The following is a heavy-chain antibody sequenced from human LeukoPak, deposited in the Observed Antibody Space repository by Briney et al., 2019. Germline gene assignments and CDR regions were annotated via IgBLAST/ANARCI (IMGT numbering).Heavy chain of an antibody. CDR2: TYYRSKWYN. D-gene: IGHD3-10*01. V-gene: IGHV6-1*01. Sequence: SQTLSLTCAISGDSVSSNSAAWNWIRQSPSRGLEWLGRTYYRSKWYNDYAVSVKSRITIDPDTSKNQFSLQLNSVTPEDTAVYYCARVSPPTVWFGELLQGRYFDYWGQGTLVTVSS. J-gene: IGHJ4*02. CDR3: ARVSPPTVWFGELLQGRYFDY. CDR1: GDSVSSNSAA.